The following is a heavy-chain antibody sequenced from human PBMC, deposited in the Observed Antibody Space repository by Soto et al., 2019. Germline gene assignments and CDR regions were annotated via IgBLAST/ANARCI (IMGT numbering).Heavy chain of an antibody. J-gene: IGHJ6*02. CDR1: GLTLSRFA. V-gene: IGHV3-30-3*01. CDR3: ARDPVNYYGSWTYGMDV. CDR2: IGYDGSNK. Sequence: QVQLVESGGGVVQPGRSLRLSCAASGLTLSRFAMHWVRQAPGKGLEWVAVIGYDGSNKDYADSVKGRFTISRDKSKNTPYLQMNSLRPEDTAVYYCARDPVNYYGSWTYGMDVWGQGTTVTVSS. D-gene: IGHD3-10*01.